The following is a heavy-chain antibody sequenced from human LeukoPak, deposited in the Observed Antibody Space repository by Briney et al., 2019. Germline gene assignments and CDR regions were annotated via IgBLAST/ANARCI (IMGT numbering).Heavy chain of an antibody. CDR1: GFTFSSYA. D-gene: IGHD2-2*02. Sequence: GGSLRLSCAASGFTFSSYAMHWVRQAPGKGLEWVAVISYDGSNKYYADSVKGRFTISRDNSKNTLYLQMNSLRAEDTAVYYCARQNYCSSTSCYIDYWGQGTLVTVSS. J-gene: IGHJ4*02. CDR2: ISYDGSNK. V-gene: IGHV3-30-3*01. CDR3: ARQNYCSSTSCYIDY.